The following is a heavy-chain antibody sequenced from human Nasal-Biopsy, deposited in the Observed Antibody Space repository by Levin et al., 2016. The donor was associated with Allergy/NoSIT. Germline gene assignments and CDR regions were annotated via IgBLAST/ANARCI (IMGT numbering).Heavy chain of an antibody. CDR2: INPNSVDT. J-gene: IGHJ6*02. CDR3: ARHRATLTDSYSSYGLDV. D-gene: IGHD3-9*01. Sequence: ASVKVSCKASGYTFTGHYIHWVRQAPGQGLECMGWINPNSVDTEYAQNFQGRVTITRDTSISTAYMELRSLRTDDTARYYCARHRATLTDSYSSYGLDVWGQGTTVTVSS. V-gene: IGHV1-2*02. CDR1: GYTFTGHY.